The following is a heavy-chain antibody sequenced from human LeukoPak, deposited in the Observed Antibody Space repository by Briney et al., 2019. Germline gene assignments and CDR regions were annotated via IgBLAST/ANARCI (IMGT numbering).Heavy chain of an antibody. V-gene: IGHV1-46*01. CDR2: INPSGGST. Sequence: ASVKVSCKASGYTFTSYYMHWVRQAPGQGLEWMGIINPSGGSTSYAQKFQGRVTMTRDTSTSTVYMELSRLRSDDTAVYYCARDITGTTGLGVDAFDIWGQGTMVTVSS. D-gene: IGHD1-20*01. CDR3: ARDITGTTGLGVDAFDI. J-gene: IGHJ3*02. CDR1: GYTFTSYY.